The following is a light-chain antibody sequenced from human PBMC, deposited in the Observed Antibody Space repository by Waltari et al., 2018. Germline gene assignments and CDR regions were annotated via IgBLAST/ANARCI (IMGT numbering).Light chain of an antibody. Sequence: VILTQSPATLSLSPGERATLSFRASQSVSSYFAWYQPKPGQAPRRLIDGASSRATGIPDRFSGSGSGTEFTLTISSLEPEDFAVYYCQKYSSSPYSFGQGTKVEIK. J-gene: IGKJ2*03. CDR2: GAS. V-gene: IGKV3-20*01. CDR1: QSVSSY. CDR3: QKYSSSPYS.